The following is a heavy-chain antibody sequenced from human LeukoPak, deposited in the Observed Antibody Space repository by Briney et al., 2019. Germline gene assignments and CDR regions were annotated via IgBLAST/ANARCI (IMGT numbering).Heavy chain of an antibody. J-gene: IGHJ4*02. V-gene: IGHV4-34*01. CDR3: AKGRAICFGELAYLVF. CDR2: INHSGST. D-gene: IGHD3-10*01. Sequence: SETLSLTCAVYGGSFSGYYWSWLRQPPGKGLEWLGEINHSGSTNYNPSLKSRVTMSVDTSKNQFSLKLSSVTAAGTAVYYCAKGRAICFGELAYLVFWGERTLVSVSS. CDR1: GGSFSGYY.